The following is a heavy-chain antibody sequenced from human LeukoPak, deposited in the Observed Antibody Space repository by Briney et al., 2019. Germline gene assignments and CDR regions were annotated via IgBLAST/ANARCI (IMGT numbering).Heavy chain of an antibody. D-gene: IGHD3-10*01. CDR3: ARGDYGSGTYLWGS. CDR1: GGSISTTNYY. V-gene: IGHV4-39*07. Sequence: SETLSLTCTVSGGSISTTNYYWGWIGQSPGKGLEWFGCVYYSGSTYYNPSLKSRVTISVDTPRNQFSLQLTSVTAADTAVYYCARGDYGSGTYLWGSWPQGLLVTVSP. CDR2: VYYSGST. J-gene: IGHJ5*02.